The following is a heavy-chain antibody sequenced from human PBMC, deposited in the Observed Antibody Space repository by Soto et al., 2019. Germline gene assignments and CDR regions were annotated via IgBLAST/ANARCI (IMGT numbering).Heavy chain of an antibody. V-gene: IGHV2-5*02. CDR1: GFSLSTSGVG. J-gene: IGHJ4*02. CDR2: IYWDDDK. D-gene: IGHD6-19*01. Sequence: QITLKESGPTLVKPTQTLTLTCTFSGFSLSTSGVGVGWIRQPPGKALEWLALIYWDDDKRYSPSLKSRLTITKDTSKNPVVLTMTNMDPVDTATYYCAHHSSGWYEVDYWGQGTLVTVSS. CDR3: AHHSSGWYEVDY.